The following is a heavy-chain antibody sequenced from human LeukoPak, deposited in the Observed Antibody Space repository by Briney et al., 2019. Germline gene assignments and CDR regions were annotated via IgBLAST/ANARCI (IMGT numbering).Heavy chain of an antibody. J-gene: IGHJ4*02. Sequence: GGSLRPSCTASGFTFDDYAMSWFRQAPGKGLEWVGFIRNKAYGGTTEYAASMKGRFTISRDDSKNTVYLQMNSLKTEDSAVYYCVTEFYSNGYNFWGRGTLVTVSS. CDR1: GFTFDDYA. D-gene: IGHD5-24*01. V-gene: IGHV3-49*03. CDR3: VTEFYSNGYNF. CDR2: IRNKAYGGTT.